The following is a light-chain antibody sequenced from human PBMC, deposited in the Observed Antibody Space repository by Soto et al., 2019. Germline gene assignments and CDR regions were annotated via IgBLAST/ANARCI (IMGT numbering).Light chain of an antibody. CDR3: LQAYNSPWT. CDR2: AAS. V-gene: IGKV1-6*01. Sequence: AIQMTQSPSSLSASVGDRVTITCRASQDIRNALGWYQKKPGKAPKLLIYAASSLQSGVPSRFSGSGSGTDFTLTISSLQPEDFATYYCLQAYNSPWTFGQGTKVEIK. CDR1: QDIRNA. J-gene: IGKJ1*01.